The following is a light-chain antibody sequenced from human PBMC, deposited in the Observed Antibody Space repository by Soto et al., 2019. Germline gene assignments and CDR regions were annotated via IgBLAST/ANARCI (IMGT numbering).Light chain of an antibody. CDR3: CSYAGSFTWV. J-gene: IGLJ3*02. CDR2: DAS. Sequence: QSALTQPRSVSGSPGQSVTISCTGTTGDVGAYNFVSWYQLHPGKASKLMIYDASKRPSGVPDRFSASKSGNTASLTISGLQAEDEADYYCCSYAGSFTWVFGGGTKLTVL. CDR1: TGDVGAYNF. V-gene: IGLV2-11*01.